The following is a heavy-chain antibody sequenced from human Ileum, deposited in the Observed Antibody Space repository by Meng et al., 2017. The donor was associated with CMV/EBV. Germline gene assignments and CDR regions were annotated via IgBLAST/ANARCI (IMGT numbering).Heavy chain of an antibody. CDR1: GFTFSSYW. Sequence: SCAASGFTFSSYWMHWVRQAPGKGLVWVSRINSDGSSTSYADSVKGRFTISRDNAKNTLYLQMNSLRAEDTAVYYCAREYKKGGFDPWGQGTLVTVSS. CDR3: AREYKKGGFDP. J-gene: IGHJ5*02. D-gene: IGHD1-1*01. CDR2: INSDGSST. V-gene: IGHV3-74*01.